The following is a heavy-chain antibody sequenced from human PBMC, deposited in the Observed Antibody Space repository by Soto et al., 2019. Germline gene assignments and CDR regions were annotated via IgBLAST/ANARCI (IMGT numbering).Heavy chain of an antibody. J-gene: IGHJ4*02. V-gene: IGHV1-2*02. D-gene: IGHD2-21*02. CDR3: ARDFDCGGDCSLNYFDF. Sequence: ASVKVSFTASGYTFTSYSMHWVRQAPGQGPEWMGWINPNTGATKYAQKFQGRVTMTRDTSITTAYMELRRLRSDDTAVYYCARDFDCGGDCSLNYFDFWGQGTLVTVSS. CDR2: INPNTGAT. CDR1: GYTFTSYS.